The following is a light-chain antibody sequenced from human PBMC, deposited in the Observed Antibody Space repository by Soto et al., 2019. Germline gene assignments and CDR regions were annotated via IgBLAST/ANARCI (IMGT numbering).Light chain of an antibody. J-gene: IGLJ3*02. Sequence: QLVLTQPPSVSEAPRQRVTISCSGSSSNIGNNAVNWYQHLPGQAPKLLIFYDDLLPSGVSDRFSGSKSGTSASLAISGLQSEDEADYYCSAWDDSLNLWVFGGGTKVTVL. CDR3: SAWDDSLNLWV. CDR2: YDD. V-gene: IGLV1-36*01. CDR1: SSNIGNNA.